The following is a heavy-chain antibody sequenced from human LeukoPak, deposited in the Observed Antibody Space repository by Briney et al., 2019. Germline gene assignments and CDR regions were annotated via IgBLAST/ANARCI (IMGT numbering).Heavy chain of an antibody. CDR3: AAALGRYGDYSRGYYFDY. CDR2: VFDSGGA. V-gene: IGHV4-59*13. Sequence: SETLSLTCTVSGASISVYYWSWIRQPPGQGLEWIGYVFDSGGANYNPSLKSRVTISVDTSKNQFSVKLGSVTAADTAVYYCAAALGRYGDYSRGYYFDYWGQGTLVTVSS. D-gene: IGHD4-17*01. J-gene: IGHJ4*02. CDR1: GASISVYY.